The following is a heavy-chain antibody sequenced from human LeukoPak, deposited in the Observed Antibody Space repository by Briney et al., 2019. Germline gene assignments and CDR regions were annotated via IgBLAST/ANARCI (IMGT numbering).Heavy chain of an antibody. CDR1: GGSITKSNW. J-gene: IGHJ4*02. V-gene: IGHV4-4*02. CDR2: IYHTGST. D-gene: IGHD6-25*01. CDR3: ARGGTGYIDY. Sequence: SGTLSLTCAVSGGSITKSNWWTGVGPSPGKGLEWIGEIYHTGSTNYNPSLKSRVTISVDKSKNQFSLRLSSVTAADTAVYYCARGGTGYIDYWGQGTLVTVSS.